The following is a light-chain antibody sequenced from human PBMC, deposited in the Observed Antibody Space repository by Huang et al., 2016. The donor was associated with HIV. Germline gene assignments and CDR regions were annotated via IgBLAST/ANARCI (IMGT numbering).Light chain of an antibody. CDR3: QQTYSPSPWT. V-gene: IGKV1-39*01. CDR1: QSVSNS. CDR2: AAS. Sequence: DIQMTQSPSSLSASIGDRVTITCRASQSVSNSLNWYQQKPGEAPKVLIYAASTLQSVVPSRFSGTGSGTYFTLTITSLQPEDFATYYCQQTYSPSPWTFGQGTKVEMK. J-gene: IGKJ1*01.